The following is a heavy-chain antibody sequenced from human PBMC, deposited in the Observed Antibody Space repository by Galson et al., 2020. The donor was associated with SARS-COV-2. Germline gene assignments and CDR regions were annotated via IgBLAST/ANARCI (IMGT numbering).Heavy chain of an antibody. CDR2: INPTGTTT. D-gene: IGHD2-15*01. CDR1: GYTFTHNY. Sequence: ASVKVSCKSSGYTFTHNYMHWVRQAPGQGLEWLGIINPTGTTTTYAQKFQGRVTLTRDTSTSTDYMELSSLRSEDTALYYCARDNSATESHAGRVMTSWWFDPWGQGTLVTVSS. J-gene: IGHJ5*02. CDR3: ARDNSATESHAGRVMTSWWFDP. V-gene: IGHV1-46*01.